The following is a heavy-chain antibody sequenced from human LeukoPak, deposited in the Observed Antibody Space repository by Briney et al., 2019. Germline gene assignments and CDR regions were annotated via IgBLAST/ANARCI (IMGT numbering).Heavy chain of an antibody. CDR2: ISGSGGST. D-gene: IGHD3-16*02. V-gene: IGHV3-23*01. CDR3: AKDGGVIAAFDY. Sequence: GGSLRLSCAASGFTFSSYAMSWVRQAPGKELEWVSAISGSGGSTYYADSVKGRSTISRDNSKNTLYLQMNSLRAEDTAVYYCAKDGGVIAAFDYWGQGTLVTVSS. CDR1: GFTFSSYA. J-gene: IGHJ4*02.